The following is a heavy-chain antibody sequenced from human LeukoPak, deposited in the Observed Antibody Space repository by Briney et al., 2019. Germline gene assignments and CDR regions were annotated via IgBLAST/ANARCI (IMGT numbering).Heavy chain of an antibody. V-gene: IGHV4-34*01. Sequence: PSETLSLTCAVYGGSFSGYYWSWIRQPPGKGLEWIGEINHSGSTNYNPSLKSRVTISVDTSKNQFSLKLSSVTAADTAVYYCARPGLWNMKAFGYWGQGTLVTVSS. CDR1: GGSFSGYY. CDR2: INHSGST. CDR3: ARPGLWNMKAFGY. D-gene: IGHD1/OR15-1a*01. J-gene: IGHJ4*02.